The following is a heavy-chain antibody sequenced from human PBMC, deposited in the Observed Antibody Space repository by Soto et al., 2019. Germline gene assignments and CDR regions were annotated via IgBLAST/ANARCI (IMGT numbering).Heavy chain of an antibody. CDR3: AKGILSATIGPYAMDV. V-gene: IGHV3-30*18. J-gene: IGHJ6*02. CDR1: GFAFSSYA. D-gene: IGHD3-16*01. Sequence: QVHLVESGGGVVQPGASLRLSCEASGFAFSSYAMHWVRQAPGKGLEWVGVISYDGNYIYYADSVKGRFTISRDNSKNSLYVQVNSMRPEDTAVYYCAKGILSATIGPYAMDVGGQGTTVTVSS. CDR2: ISYDGNYI.